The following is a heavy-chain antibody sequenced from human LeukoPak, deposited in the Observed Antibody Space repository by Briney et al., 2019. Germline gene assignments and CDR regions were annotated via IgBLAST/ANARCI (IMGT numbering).Heavy chain of an antibody. Sequence: GGSLRLSCAASGFTFSIYWMYWVRQAPGKGLMWVSRCDSDGSGTTYVDSVKGRFTVSRDNAKSTLYLQMSSLRAEDTAVYFCATSSVWGGAFNIWGQGTMVTVSS. CDR3: ATSSVWGGAFNI. CDR1: GFTFSIYW. J-gene: IGHJ3*02. D-gene: IGHD3-16*01. V-gene: IGHV3-74*01. CDR2: CDSDGSGT.